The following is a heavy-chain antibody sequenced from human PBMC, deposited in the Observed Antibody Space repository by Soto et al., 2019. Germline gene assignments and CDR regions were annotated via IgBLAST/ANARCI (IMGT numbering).Heavy chain of an antibody. V-gene: IGHV3-23*01. D-gene: IGHD5-18*01. J-gene: IGHJ4*02. CDR3: AKGGYTFAYE. CDR1: GASISSGGYS. Sequence: SSETLSRTCAVAGASISSGGYSLSWIRQPPGKGLEWVSAISPSASDTLYADSVKGRFTISRDNSQNTLFLQMTSLRADDTAVYYCAKGGYTFAYEWGQGALVTVS. CDR2: ISPSASDT.